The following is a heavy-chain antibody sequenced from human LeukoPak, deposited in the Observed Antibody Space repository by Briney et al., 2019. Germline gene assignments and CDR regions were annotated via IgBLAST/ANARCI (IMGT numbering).Heavy chain of an antibody. V-gene: IGHV3-74*01. CDR3: ARGPFGGDYA. CDR2: INSDGSST. D-gene: IGHD2-21*02. CDR1: GSTFSTYW. J-gene: IGHJ4*02. Sequence: GPSLRLSYAASGSTFSTYWTHSVRQPPGKGLGWVSRINSDGSSTSYADSVKGRFTISRDYAKNTLYLQMNSLRAEDTAMYYCARGPFGGDYAWGQGTLVTVSS.